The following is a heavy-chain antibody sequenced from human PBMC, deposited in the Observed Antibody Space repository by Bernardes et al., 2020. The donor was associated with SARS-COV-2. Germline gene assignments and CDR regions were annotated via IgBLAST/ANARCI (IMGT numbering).Heavy chain of an antibody. CDR1: GFIFSDYR. CDR2: ISSTSTYI. J-gene: IGHJ4*02. D-gene: IGHD2-21*01. V-gene: IGHV3-21*01. Sequence: GRPLRLSCDTSGFIFSDYRMNWVRKAPGKGLQWVSSISSTSTYIYYSESVEGRFTIARDNARNSLFLQMDSLRAEDTAVYYCATAFCATNNCESEFLWGQGTLVTVSS. CDR3: ATAFCATNNCESEFL.